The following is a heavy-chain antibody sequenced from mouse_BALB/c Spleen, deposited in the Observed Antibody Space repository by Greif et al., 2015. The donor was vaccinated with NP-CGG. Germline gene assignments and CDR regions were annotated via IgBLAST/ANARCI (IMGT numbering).Heavy chain of an antibody. Sequence: VQLQQSGAELVKPGASVKLSCKASGYTFTSYWMHWVKQRPGQGLEWIGEINPSNGRTNYNEKFKSKATLTVDKSSSTAYMQLSSLTSEDSAVYYCARDGGNYGAMDYWGQGTSVTVSS. CDR3: ARDGGNYGAMDY. CDR1: GYTFTSYW. V-gene: IGHV1S81*02. J-gene: IGHJ4*01. CDR2: INPSNGRT. D-gene: IGHD2-1*01.